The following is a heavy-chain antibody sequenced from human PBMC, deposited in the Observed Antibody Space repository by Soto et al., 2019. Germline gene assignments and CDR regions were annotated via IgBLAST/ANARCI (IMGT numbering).Heavy chain of an antibody. CDR1: GFTFSSYA. CDR2: ISESGTIT. V-gene: IGHV3-23*01. CDR3: ARYIPGVRYYGMDV. Sequence: EVQLLESGGGLVQPGGSLRLSCAASGFTFSSYAMKWVRQAPGKGLEWVSLISESGTITYYADSVKGRFTISRDNSGNTLFLQMSSLRAEDTAVYYCARYIPGVRYYGMDVWGQGTTVTVSS. D-gene: IGHD2-2*01. J-gene: IGHJ6*02.